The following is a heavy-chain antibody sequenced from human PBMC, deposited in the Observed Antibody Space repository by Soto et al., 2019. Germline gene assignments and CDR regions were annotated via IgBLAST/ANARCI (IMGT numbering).Heavy chain of an antibody. CDR3: ASSYCGGNCYSNLSFEYHRYLMAV. V-gene: IGHV1-18*01. J-gene: IGHJ6*02. D-gene: IGHD2-21*02. CDR1: GNTFTNYG. Sequence: ASVKVSCKDSGNTFTNYGISWVRQAPGQGLEWMGWISAYNGNINYAQKLQGRVTMTTDTSTSTAYMELRSLRSDDTAMYYCASSYCGGNCYSNLSFEYHRYLMAVRTQGTTVTVSS. CDR2: ISAYNGNI.